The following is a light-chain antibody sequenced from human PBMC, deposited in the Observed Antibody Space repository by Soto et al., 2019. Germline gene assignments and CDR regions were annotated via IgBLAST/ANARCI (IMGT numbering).Light chain of an antibody. J-gene: IGKJ5*01. CDR1: QDISNY. Sequence: DIQMTQSPSSLSASVGDRVTITCQASQDISNYLNWYQQKLGKAPKLLIYDASNLETGVPSRFSGSGSGTDFTFTISMLQPEDIATYYCQQYSHLITFGQGTRMEIK. CDR2: DAS. V-gene: IGKV1-33*01. CDR3: QQYSHLIT.